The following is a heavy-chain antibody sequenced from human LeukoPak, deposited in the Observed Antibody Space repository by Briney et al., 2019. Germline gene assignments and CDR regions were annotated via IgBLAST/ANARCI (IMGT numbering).Heavy chain of an antibody. J-gene: IGHJ4*02. CDR1: GGSMSRSDYY. D-gene: IGHD6-19*01. V-gene: IGHV4-31*03. CDR2: ISYRGRT. Sequence: PSETLSLTCTVSGGSMSRSDYYWSWIRQYPGKGLEWIGYISYRGRTYYDSSLKSRVTISIDTSKNQFSLKLTSVTAADTAVYYCALSSGAIFRGTYYFDYWGQGTLDTVSS. CDR3: ALSSGAIFRGTYYFDY.